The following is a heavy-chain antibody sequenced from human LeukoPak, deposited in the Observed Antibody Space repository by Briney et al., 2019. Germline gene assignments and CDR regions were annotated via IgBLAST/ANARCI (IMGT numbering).Heavy chain of an antibody. CDR3: ARRYYDSSGYYQIYYFDY. CDR1: GGSISGSSYY. CDR2: VYYSGST. V-gene: IGHV4-39*01. J-gene: IGHJ4*02. D-gene: IGHD3-22*01. Sequence: SETLSLTCTVSGGSISGSSYYWGWIRQPPGKGLEWIGSVYYSGSTYYNPSLKSRVTISVDTSKNQFSLKLSSVTAADTAVYYCARRYYDSSGYYQIYYFDYWGQGTLVTVSS.